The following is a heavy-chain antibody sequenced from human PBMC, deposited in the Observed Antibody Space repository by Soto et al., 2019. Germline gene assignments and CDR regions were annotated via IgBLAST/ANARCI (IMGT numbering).Heavy chain of an antibody. D-gene: IGHD3-9*01. Sequence: QVQLVQSGAEVKKPGSSVKVSCKASGGTFSSYAISWVRQAPGQGLEWMGGIIPIFGTANYAQKFQGRVTITADKSTSTAYMELSSLRSEDTAVYYCARGEPPILTGYYNAPYYCYGMDVCGQGTTVTVSS. J-gene: IGHJ6*02. CDR2: IIPIFGTA. V-gene: IGHV1-69*06. CDR1: GGTFSSYA. CDR3: ARGEPPILTGYYNAPYYCYGMDV.